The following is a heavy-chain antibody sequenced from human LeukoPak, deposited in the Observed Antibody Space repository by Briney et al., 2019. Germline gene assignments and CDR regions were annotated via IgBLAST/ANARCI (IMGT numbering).Heavy chain of an antibody. V-gene: IGHV4-39*07. Sequence: SETLSLTCTVSGGSISSYYWSWIRQPPGKGLELIGTIYYSGSTYYNPSLKSRVTISVDTSKNQFSLKLSSVTAADTAVYYCARDSLYSGFLNWFDPWGQGTLVTVSS. CDR3: ARDSLYSGFLNWFDP. CDR1: GGSISSYY. D-gene: IGHD5-12*01. J-gene: IGHJ5*02. CDR2: IYYSGST.